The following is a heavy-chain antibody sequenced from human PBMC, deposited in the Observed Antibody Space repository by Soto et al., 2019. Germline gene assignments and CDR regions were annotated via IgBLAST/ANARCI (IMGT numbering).Heavy chain of an antibody. J-gene: IGHJ6*02. CDR3: AKDGVGLVTFYGMDV. Sequence: QVQLVESGGGVVQPGRSLRLSCAASGFTFSSYGMHWVRQAPGKGLEWVAVISYDGSNKYYADSVKGRFTISRDNSKKTLYRQMNSLRAEDTAVYDCAKDGVGLVTFYGMDVWGQGTTVTVSS. V-gene: IGHV3-30*18. CDR1: GFTFSSYG. D-gene: IGHD3-16*01. CDR2: ISYDGSNK.